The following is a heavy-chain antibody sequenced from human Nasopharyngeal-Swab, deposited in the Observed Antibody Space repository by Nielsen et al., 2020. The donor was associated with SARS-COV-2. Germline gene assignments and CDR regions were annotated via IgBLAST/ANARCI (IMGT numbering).Heavy chain of an antibody. J-gene: IGHJ6*02. Sequence: SETLSLTCTVSGGSISSYSWSWIRQPPGKGLEWIGYIYYIGSTNYNPSLKSRVTISVDTSKNQFSLKLSSVTAADTAVYYCTSSVYYYYGMDVWGQGTTVTVSS. CDR1: GGSISSYS. D-gene: IGHD5/OR15-5a*01. V-gene: IGHV4-59*13. CDR2: IYYIGST. CDR3: TSSVYYYYGMDV.